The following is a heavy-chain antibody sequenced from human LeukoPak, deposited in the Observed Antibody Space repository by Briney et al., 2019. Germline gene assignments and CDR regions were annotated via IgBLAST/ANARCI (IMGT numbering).Heavy chain of an antibody. CDR2: IKQDGSEK. CDR3: AMGSFGDPLAL. J-gene: IGHJ4*02. Sequence: PGGSLRLSCAASGFTFSSYWMSWVRQAPGKGLEWVANIKQDGSEKYYVDSVKGRFTISRDISKNMVYLQMNSLRAEDTAVYYCAMGSFGDPLALWGQGTLVTVSS. V-gene: IGHV3-7*01. D-gene: IGHD3-10*01. CDR1: GFTFSSYW.